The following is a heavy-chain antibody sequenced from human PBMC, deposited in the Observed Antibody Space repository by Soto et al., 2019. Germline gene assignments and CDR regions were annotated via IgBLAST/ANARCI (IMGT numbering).Heavy chain of an antibody. Sequence: ASVKVSCKASGGTFSSYTISWVRQAPGQGLEWMGRIIPILGIANYAQKFQGRVTITADKSTSTAYMELSSLRSEDTAVYYCARVVGATPRPYFDYWGQGTLVTVSS. V-gene: IGHV1-69*02. CDR1: GGTFSSYT. CDR3: ARVVGATPRPYFDY. J-gene: IGHJ4*02. D-gene: IGHD1-26*01. CDR2: IIPILGIA.